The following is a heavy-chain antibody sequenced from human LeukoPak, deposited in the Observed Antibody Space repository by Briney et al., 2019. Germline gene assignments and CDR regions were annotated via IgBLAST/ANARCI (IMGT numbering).Heavy chain of an antibody. Sequence: NPGGSLRLSGTASGFTFSDYSMSWIRQAPGKGLEWVSYISSSGIYTNYADSVKGRFTISRDNAKNSLYLQMNNLRAEDTAVYYCARAWTDYYDSSDYYYNAFDIWGHGTMVTVSS. D-gene: IGHD3-22*01. CDR2: ISSSGIYT. CDR3: ARAWTDYYDSSDYYYNAFDI. CDR1: GFTFSDYS. J-gene: IGHJ3*02. V-gene: IGHV3-11*06.